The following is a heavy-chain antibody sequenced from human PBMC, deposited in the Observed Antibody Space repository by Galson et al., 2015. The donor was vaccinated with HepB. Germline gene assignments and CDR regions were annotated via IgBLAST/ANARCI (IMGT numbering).Heavy chain of an antibody. CDR1: GYTLTELS. Sequence: SVTVSCKVSGYTLTELSMHWVRQAPGKGLEWMGGFDPEDGETIYAQKFQGRVTMTEDTSTDTAYMELSSLRSEDTAVYYCATDLKNTAMVTSNYWGQGTLVTVSS. CDR2: FDPEDGET. J-gene: IGHJ4*02. CDR3: ATDLKNTAMVTSNY. D-gene: IGHD5-18*01. V-gene: IGHV1-24*01.